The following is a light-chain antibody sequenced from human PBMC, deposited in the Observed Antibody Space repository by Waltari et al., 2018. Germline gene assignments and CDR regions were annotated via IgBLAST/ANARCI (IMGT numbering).Light chain of an antibody. V-gene: IGKV2-28*01. CDR1: QSLLHSNGYND. CDR3: MQALQTPRT. J-gene: IGKJ1*01. CDR2: FAS. Sequence: DIVMTQSPLSLSVTPGEPASIPCRSSQSLLHSNGYNDLDWYLQKPGQSPQIRVYFASNRASGVPDRCGGSGSGTDFTLKISRVEAEDVGVYYCMQALQTPRTFGQGTKVEIK.